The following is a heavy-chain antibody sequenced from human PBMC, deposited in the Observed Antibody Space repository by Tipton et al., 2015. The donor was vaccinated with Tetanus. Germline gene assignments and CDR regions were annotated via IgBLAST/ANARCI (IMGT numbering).Heavy chain of an antibody. J-gene: IGHJ4*02. CDR1: GGSISSGGYY. CDR2: IYYSGST. Sequence: TLSLTCTVSGGSISSGGYYWSWIRQHPGKGLEWIGYIYYSGSTYYNPSLKSRVTTSVDTSKNQFSLKLSSVTAADTAVYYCARGSIDGSGYFGLGDCYFDYWGQGTLVTVSS. CDR3: ARGSIDGSGYFGLGDCYFDY. D-gene: IGHD3-22*01. V-gene: IGHV4-31*03.